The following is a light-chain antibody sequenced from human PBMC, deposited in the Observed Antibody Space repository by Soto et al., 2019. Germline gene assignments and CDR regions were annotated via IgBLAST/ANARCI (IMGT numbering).Light chain of an antibody. V-gene: IGKV1-5*03. CDR3: HQYSTYPIT. J-gene: IGKJ4*01. Sequence: DIQMTQSPSTLSASVGDRVTITCRASQSISYWLAWYQQKPGKAPTVLINQASFLQSGVPSRFSGSGSGTEFTLTINSLQPDDFATYYCHQYSTYPITFGGGTTVE. CDR2: QAS. CDR1: QSISYW.